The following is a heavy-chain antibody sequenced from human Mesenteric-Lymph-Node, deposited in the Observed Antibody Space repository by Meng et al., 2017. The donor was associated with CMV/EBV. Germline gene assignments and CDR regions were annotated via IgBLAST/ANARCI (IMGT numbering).Heavy chain of an antibody. CDR2: IYYSVST. Sequence: TVSGGSISSGGAYWSWVRQHPEKGLEWIGYIYYSVSTYYNPSLESRLTISVDTSKNQFSLKLSSVTAADTAVYYCARDSSGYFHFDHWGQGTLVTVSS. V-gene: IGHV4-31*03. CDR3: ARDSSGYFHFDH. D-gene: IGHD3-22*01. CDR1: GGSISSGGAY. J-gene: IGHJ4*02.